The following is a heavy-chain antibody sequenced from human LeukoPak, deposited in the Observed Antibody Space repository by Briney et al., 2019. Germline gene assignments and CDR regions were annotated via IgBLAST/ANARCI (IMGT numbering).Heavy chain of an antibody. J-gene: IGHJ4*02. CDR2: IHQSGST. D-gene: IGHD3-10*01. CDR1: GYSISSGYY. CDR3: ARVGGGSGSSFDY. V-gene: IGHV4-38-2*02. Sequence: SETLSLTCSVSGYSISSGYYWGWIRQSPGEGLEWIGSIHQSGSTYYNPSLKSRVTMSVDKSKNQFSLKLTSVTAADTAVYYCARVGGGSGSSFDYWGQGTLVTVSS.